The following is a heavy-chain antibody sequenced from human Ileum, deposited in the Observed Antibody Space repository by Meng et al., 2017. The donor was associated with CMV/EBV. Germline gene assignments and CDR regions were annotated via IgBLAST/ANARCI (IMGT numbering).Heavy chain of an antibody. CDR3: ATLAAASPPYYYYGMDV. Sequence: YTFTDYYMHWVQQAPGKGLEWMELVDPEDGETIYAEKFQGRVTITADTSTDTAYMELSSLRSEDTAVYYCATLAAASPPYYYYGMDVWGQGTTVTVSS. D-gene: IGHD6-13*01. CDR1: YTFTDYY. J-gene: IGHJ6*02. CDR2: VDPEDGET. V-gene: IGHV1-69-2*01.